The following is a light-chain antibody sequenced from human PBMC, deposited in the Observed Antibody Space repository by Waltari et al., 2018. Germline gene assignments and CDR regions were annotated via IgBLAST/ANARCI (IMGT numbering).Light chain of an antibody. CDR3: QPYYSTLFP. CDR1: QSVLYRSSNKNF. V-gene: IGKV4-1*01. Sequence: DIVVTQSHDSLSVSLGERATINCKSSQSVLYRSSNKNFLAWYQQKQGRPPKLLIYWASTRESGVPDRFSGSGSGTDVALTISSLQAEDVSVYYCQPYYSTLFPFGPGTKVDIK. CDR2: WAS. J-gene: IGKJ3*01.